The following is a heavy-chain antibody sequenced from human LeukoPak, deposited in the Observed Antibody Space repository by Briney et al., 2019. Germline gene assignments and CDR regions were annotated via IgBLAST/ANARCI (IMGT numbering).Heavy chain of an antibody. V-gene: IGHV3-23*01. D-gene: IGHD3-22*01. Sequence: GGSLRLSCAASGFTFSSYAMSWVRQAPGKGLEWVSAISGSGGSTYYADSVKGRFTISRDNSKNTLYLQMNSLRAEDTAVYYCARTPHYYDSSGYYSNWGQGTLVTVSS. CDR3: ARTPHYYDSSGYYSN. J-gene: IGHJ4*02. CDR1: GFTFSSYA. CDR2: ISGSGGST.